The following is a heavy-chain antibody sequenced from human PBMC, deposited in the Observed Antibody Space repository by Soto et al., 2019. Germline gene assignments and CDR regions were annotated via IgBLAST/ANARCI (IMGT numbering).Heavy chain of an antibody. CDR3: ARDNGVR. CDR1: GFTFSSYA. J-gene: IGHJ4*02. V-gene: IGHV3-30-3*01. Sequence: QVQLVESGGGVVQPGRSLRLSCAASGFTFSSYAMHWVRQAPGKGLEWVAVISYDGSNKYYADSVKGRFTISRDNSKNTLYRKMNSLRAEDTAVYYCARDNGVRWGQGTLVTVSS. D-gene: IGHD2-8*01. CDR2: ISYDGSNK.